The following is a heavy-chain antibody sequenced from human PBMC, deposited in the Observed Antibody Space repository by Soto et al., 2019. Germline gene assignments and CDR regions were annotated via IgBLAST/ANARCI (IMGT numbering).Heavy chain of an antibody. CDR1: GFTFDDYT. CDR2: IRCGCGST. CDR3: AKGVRGHGYYYYGMDV. D-gene: IGHD5-12*01. J-gene: IGHJ6*02. Sequence: GGSLRLSCAASGFTFDDYTMRWVCQAPGPGLEWVSLIRCGCGSTYSADSVKVRFTISRDNSKNSLYLQMNSLRTEDTALYYCAKGVRGHGYYYYGMDVWGQGTTVTVSS. V-gene: IGHV3-43*01.